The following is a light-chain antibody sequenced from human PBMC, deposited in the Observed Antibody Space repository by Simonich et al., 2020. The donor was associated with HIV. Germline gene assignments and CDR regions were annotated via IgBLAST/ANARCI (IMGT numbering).Light chain of an antibody. CDR2: WAS. J-gene: IGKJ4*01. V-gene: IGKV4-1*01. CDR3: QQYYSTPLT. Sequence: DIVMTQSQDSLAVSLGERATINCKYSQSVLYSSNNKNYLAWYQQKPGQPPKLLIYWASTRESGVPARFSGSGSGTDFTLTISSLQAEDVAVYYCQQYYSTPLTFGGGTKVEIK. CDR1: QSVLYSSNNKNY.